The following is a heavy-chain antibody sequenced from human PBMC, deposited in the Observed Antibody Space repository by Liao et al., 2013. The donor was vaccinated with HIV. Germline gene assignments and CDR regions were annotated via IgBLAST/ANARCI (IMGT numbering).Heavy chain of an antibody. V-gene: IGHV4-4*07. D-gene: IGHD1-26*01. CDR1: GGSVTSYY. CDR2: IHSSGTT. Sequence: QVQLLESGPGLVKPSETLSLTCTVSGGSVTSYYWGWIRQPAGKGLEWIGRIHSSGTTNYNPSLKSRVTISVETSKNQFSLKLNSVTAADTAVYYCAAGRDYFDFWGQGTLVTVSS. J-gene: IGHJ4*02. CDR3: AAGRDYFDF.